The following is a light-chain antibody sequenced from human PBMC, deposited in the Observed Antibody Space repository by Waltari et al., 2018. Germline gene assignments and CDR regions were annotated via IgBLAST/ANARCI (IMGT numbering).Light chain of an antibody. CDR2: AAS. Sequence: VVTQSPATLSVSPGKTVTLSCRASQRVNTNLAWYQQKPGQAPRLLIFAASTRAPGSPSRFGGSGSGTEFTLTITSLQFEDVGVYFCQQYHKWPPGGFGGGTKVEIE. J-gene: IGKJ4*01. CDR3: QQYHKWPPGG. CDR1: QRVNTN. V-gene: IGKV3-15*01.